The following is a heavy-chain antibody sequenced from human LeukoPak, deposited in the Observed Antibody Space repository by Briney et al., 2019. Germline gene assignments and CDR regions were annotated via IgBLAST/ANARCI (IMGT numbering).Heavy chain of an antibody. J-gene: IGHJ4*02. Sequence: PSETLSLTCTVSGGSISSYYWGWIRQPPGKGLEWIGSIYYSGSTYYNPSLKSRVTISVDTSKNQFSLKLSSVTAADTAVYYCARHSPHYDFWSGYLTTNFDYWGQGALVTVSS. CDR2: IYYSGST. V-gene: IGHV4-39*01. CDR3: ARHSPHYDFWSGYLTTNFDY. D-gene: IGHD3-3*01. CDR1: GGSISSYY.